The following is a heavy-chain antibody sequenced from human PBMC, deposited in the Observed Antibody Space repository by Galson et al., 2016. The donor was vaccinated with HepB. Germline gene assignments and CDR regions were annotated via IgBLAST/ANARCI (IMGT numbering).Heavy chain of an antibody. CDR3: ARGYCSSTSPCGRDV. D-gene: IGHD2-2*01. Sequence: SLRLSCAASGFSFSTYWMAWVRQAPGKGLEWVANIKQDGNEIYYVDSVKGRFTISRENAKNSLYLQMNSLRDGDTAVYYCARGYCSSTSPCGRDVWGQGTTVTVSS. CDR2: IKQDGNEI. J-gene: IGHJ6*02. CDR1: GFSFSTYW. V-gene: IGHV3-7*04.